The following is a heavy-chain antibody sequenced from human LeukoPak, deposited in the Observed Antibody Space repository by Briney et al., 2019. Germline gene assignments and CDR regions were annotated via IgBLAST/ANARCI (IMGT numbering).Heavy chain of an antibody. CDR3: ALLAETAMVDFDY. V-gene: IGHV1-8*02. D-gene: IGHD5-18*01. CDR2: MNPNSGNT. J-gene: IGHJ4*02. Sequence: ASVKVSCKASGFTFTGYYIHWVRQAPGQGLEWMGWMNPNSGNTGYAQKFQGRVTMTRNTSISTAYMELSSLRSEDTAVYYCALLAETAMVDFDYWGQGTLVTVSS. CDR1: GFTFTGYY.